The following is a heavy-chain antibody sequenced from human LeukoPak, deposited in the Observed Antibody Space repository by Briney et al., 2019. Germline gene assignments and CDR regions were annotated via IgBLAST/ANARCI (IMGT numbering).Heavy chain of an antibody. J-gene: IGHJ4*02. CDR1: GGSISSYY. CDR3: ASRRYFDWLLSPFDY. V-gene: IGHV4-59*12. Sequence: SETLSLTCTVSGGSISSYYWSWIRQPPGKGLEWIGYIYYSGSTNYNPSLKSRVTISVDTSKNQFSLKLSSVTAADTAVYYCASRRYFDWLLSPFDYWGQGTLVTVSS. CDR2: IYYSGST. D-gene: IGHD3-9*01.